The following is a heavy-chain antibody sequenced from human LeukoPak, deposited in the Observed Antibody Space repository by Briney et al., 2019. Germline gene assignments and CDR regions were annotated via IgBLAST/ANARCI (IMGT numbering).Heavy chain of an antibody. V-gene: IGHV1-46*01. CDR3: ARDRQIMLWFGELSHNYYYYGMDV. CDR1: GYTFTSYY. J-gene: IGHJ6*04. Sequence: GASVKVSCKASGYTFTSYYMHWVRQAPGQGLEWMGIINPSGGSTSYAQMFQGRVTMTRDTSTSTVYMELSSLRSEDTAVYYCARDRQIMLWFGELSHNYYYYGMDVWGKGTTVTVSS. D-gene: IGHD3-10*01. CDR2: INPSGGST.